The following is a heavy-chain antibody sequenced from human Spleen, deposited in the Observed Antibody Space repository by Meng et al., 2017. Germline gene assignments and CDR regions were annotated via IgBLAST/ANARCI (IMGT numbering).Heavy chain of an antibody. J-gene: IGHJ5*02. D-gene: IGHD1-26*01. CDR1: GGSISSYY. V-gene: IGHV4-4*07. CDR2: IYTSGGT. CDR3: ARAVGWEHNNWFDP. Sequence: GSLRLSCTVSGGSISSYYWSWIRQPAGKGLEWIGRIYTSGGTNYNPSLKSRVTMSVDTSKNQFSLKLSSVTAADTAVYYCARAVGWEHNNWFDPWGQGTLVTVSS.